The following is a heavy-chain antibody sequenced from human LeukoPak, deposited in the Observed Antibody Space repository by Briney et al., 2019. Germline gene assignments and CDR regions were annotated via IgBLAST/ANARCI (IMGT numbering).Heavy chain of an antibody. D-gene: IGHD1-1*01. CDR1: GGTFSSYA. Sequence: SVKVSCKASGGTFSSYAISWVRQAPGQGLEWMGGIIPIFGTANYAQKFQGRVTITADESTSTAYMELSSLRSEDTAVYYCATSMGTTGTNKPFDYWGQGTLVTVSS. CDR3: ATSMGTTGTNKPFDY. J-gene: IGHJ4*02. CDR2: IIPIFGTA. V-gene: IGHV1-69*13.